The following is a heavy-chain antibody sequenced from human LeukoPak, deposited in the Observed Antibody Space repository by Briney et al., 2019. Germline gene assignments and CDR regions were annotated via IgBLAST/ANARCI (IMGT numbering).Heavy chain of an antibody. CDR3: ARGLEYSSGYYFDY. J-gene: IGHJ4*02. Sequence: ASVKVSCKASGGTFSSYAISWVRQAPGQGLEWMGGTIPIFGTANYAQKFQGRVTITADESTSTAYMELSSLRSEDTAVYYCARGLEYSSGYYFDYRGQGTLVTVSS. V-gene: IGHV1-69*13. CDR2: TIPIFGTA. D-gene: IGHD3-22*01. CDR1: GGTFSSYA.